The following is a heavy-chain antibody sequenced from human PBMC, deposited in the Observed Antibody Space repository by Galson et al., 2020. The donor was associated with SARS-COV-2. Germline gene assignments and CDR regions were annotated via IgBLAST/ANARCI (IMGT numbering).Heavy chain of an antibody. CDR3: ARAGFLEWHDAFDI. CDR2: IYHSGST. V-gene: IGHV4-30-2*01. D-gene: IGHD3-3*01. Sequence: SETLSLTCAVSGGSISSGGYSWSWIRQPPGKGLEWIGYIYHSGSTYYNPSLKSRVTISVDRSKNQFSLKLSSVTAADTAVYYCARAGFLEWHDAFDIWGQGTMVTVSS. J-gene: IGHJ3*02. CDR1: GGSISSGGYS.